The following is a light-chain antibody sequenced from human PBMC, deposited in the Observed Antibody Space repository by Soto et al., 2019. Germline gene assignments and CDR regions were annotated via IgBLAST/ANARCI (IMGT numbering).Light chain of an antibody. J-gene: IGLJ1*01. CDR1: SSDISAYNY. V-gene: IGLV2-14*01. CDR2: EVG. Sequence: QSALTQPASVSGSPGQSITISCTGSSSDISAYNYVSWYQQHPGKAPKLMIYEVGDRPSGLSNRFSGSKSGNTASLTISGLQAEDEADYYCTSFSSSTSLYVFGTGTKLTVL. CDR3: TSFSSSTSLYV.